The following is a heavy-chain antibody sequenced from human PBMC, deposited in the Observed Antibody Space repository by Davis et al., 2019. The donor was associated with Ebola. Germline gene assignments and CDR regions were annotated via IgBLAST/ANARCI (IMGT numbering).Heavy chain of an antibody. CDR3: ERDWRWGDIVVVPAAITPDHNYYYMDV. J-gene: IGHJ6*03. D-gene: IGHD2-2*01. CDR2: ISAYNGNT. Sequence: ASVKVSCKASGYTFTSYGISWMRQAPGQGLEWMGWISAYNGNTNYAQKFQGRVTITADESTSTAYMELSSLRSEDTAVYYCERDWRWGDIVVVPAAITPDHNYYYMDVWGKGTTVTVSS. CDR1: GYTFTSYG. V-gene: IGHV1-18*01.